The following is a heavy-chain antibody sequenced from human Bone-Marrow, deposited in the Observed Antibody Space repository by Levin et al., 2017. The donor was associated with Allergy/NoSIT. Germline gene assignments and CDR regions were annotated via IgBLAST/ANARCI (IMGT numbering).Heavy chain of an antibody. CDR1: GDSVSSNTAG. Sequence: SQTLSLTCAISGDSVSSNTAGWNWIRLSPSRGLEWLGRTYYRSQWAAEYAVSVKSRITINPATSKNQFSLHLNSVTPEDTAVYYCARDDDSISLDGGFDYWGQGTLVTVSS. CDR3: ARDDDSISLDGGFDY. J-gene: IGHJ4*02. V-gene: IGHV6-1*01. CDR2: TYYRSQWAA. D-gene: IGHD3-22*01.